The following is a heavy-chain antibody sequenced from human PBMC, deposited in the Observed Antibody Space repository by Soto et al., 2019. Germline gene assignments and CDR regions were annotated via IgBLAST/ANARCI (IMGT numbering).Heavy chain of an antibody. D-gene: IGHD5-12*01. CDR3: ARDEGRDGYKGFDY. Sequence: ASVKVSCKASGGTFSSYAISWVRQAPGQGLEWMGGIIPIFGTANYAQKFQGRVTITADESTSTAYMELSSLRSEDTAVYYCARDEGRDGYKGFDYWGQGTLVTVSS. V-gene: IGHV1-69*13. CDR2: IIPIFGTA. J-gene: IGHJ4*02. CDR1: GGTFSSYA.